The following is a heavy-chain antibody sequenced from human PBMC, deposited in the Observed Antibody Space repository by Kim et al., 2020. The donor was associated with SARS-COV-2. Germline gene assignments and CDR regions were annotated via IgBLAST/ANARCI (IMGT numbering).Heavy chain of an antibody. V-gene: IGHV3-7*01. J-gene: IGHJ6*02. Sequence: GGSLRLSCAASGFTFSSYWMSWVRQAPGKGLEWVANIKQDGSEKYYVDSVKGRFTISRDNAKNSLYLQMNSLRAEDTAVYYCARMGYYDSSGYYYYYYGMDVWGQGTTVTVSS. CDR3: ARMGYYDSSGYYYYYYGMDV. CDR2: IKQDGSEK. D-gene: IGHD3-22*01. CDR1: GFTFSSYW.